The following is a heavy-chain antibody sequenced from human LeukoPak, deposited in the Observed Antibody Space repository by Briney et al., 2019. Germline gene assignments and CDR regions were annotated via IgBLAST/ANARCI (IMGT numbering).Heavy chain of an antibody. CDR3: ARGSSSSLPFDY. V-gene: IGHV4-31*03. CDR1: GGSISSGGYY. Sequence: PSETLSLTCTVSGGSISSGGYYWSWIRQHPGKGLEWIGYIYYSGSTYYNPSLKSRVTISVDTSKNQFSLKLSSVTAADTAVYYCARGSSSSLPFDYWDQGTLVTVSS. CDR2: IYYSGST. D-gene: IGHD6-6*01. J-gene: IGHJ4*02.